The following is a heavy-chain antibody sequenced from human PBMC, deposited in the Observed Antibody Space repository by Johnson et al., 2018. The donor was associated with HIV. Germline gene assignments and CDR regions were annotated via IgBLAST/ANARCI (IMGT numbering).Heavy chain of an antibody. CDR2: ISWNSGRI. CDR1: GFIFDDYA. CDR3: ARELELPGGTYAFDI. Sequence: VQLVESGGGLVQPGGSLRLSCAASGFIFDDYAMHWVRQAPGKGLEWVSGISWNSGRIDYADSVKGRFTISRDNAKNSLYLQMNSLRAEDTAVYYCARELELPGGTYAFDIWGQGTMVTVS. V-gene: IGHV3-9*01. J-gene: IGHJ3*02. D-gene: IGHD1-7*01.